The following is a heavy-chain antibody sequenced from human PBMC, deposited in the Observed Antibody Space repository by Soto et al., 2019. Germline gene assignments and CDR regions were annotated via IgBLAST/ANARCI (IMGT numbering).Heavy chain of an antibody. CDR1: GGSFNSYS. D-gene: IGHD2-2*03. J-gene: IGHJ5*02. V-gene: IGHV1-69*06. CDR2: IIPIFGTP. Sequence: QEQLVQSGAEVKKPGSSVKVSCKTSGGSFNSYSMSWVRQAPRQGLEWMGNIIPIFGTPTYAQTFQCRVTISADISTSTVYMELNSLTFEDTAVYYWAREWATSNGYAFDPWGPGNLVAVSS. CDR3: AREWATSNGYAFDP.